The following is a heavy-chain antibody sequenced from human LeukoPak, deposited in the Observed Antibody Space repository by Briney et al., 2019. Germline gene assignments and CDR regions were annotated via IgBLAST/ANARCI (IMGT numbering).Heavy chain of an antibody. CDR3: ATSLAVAFGGWFDP. J-gene: IGHJ5*02. CDR1: GGSISGSSYY. Sequence: SETLSLTCTVSGGSISGSSYYWGWIRQPPGKGLEWIGSIYYSGSTYYNPSLKRRVTISVDTSKNQFSLKLSSVTAADTAVYYCATSLAVAFGGWFDPWGQGTLVTVSS. CDR2: IYYSGST. V-gene: IGHV4-39*01. D-gene: IGHD6-19*01.